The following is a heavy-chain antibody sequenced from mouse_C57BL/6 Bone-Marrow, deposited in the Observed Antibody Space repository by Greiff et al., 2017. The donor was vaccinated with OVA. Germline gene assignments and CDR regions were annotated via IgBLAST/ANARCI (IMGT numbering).Heavy chain of an antibody. CDR2: ISDGGSYT. Sequence: EVQLVESGGGLVKPGGSLKLSCAASGFTFSSYAMSWVRQTPEKRLEWVATISDGGSYTYYPDNVKGRFTISRDNAKNNLYLQMSHLKSEDTAMYYCARDYSNFAWCAYWGQGTLVTVSA. CDR1: GFTFSSYA. J-gene: IGHJ3*01. V-gene: IGHV5-4*01. CDR3: ARDYSNFAWCAY. D-gene: IGHD2-5*01.